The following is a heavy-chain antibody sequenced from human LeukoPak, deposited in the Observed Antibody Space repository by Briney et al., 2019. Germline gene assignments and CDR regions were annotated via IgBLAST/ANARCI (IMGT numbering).Heavy chain of an antibody. CDR1: GFTFTSYG. V-gene: IGHV3-33*01. CDR2: IWYDGSNK. J-gene: IGHJ5*02. Sequence: GGSLRLSCAASGFTFTSYGMHWVREAPGKGLEWVAVIWYDGSNKYYADSVKGRFTISRDNSKNTLYLQMNSLRAEDTAVYYCARAARGGSVRYSWNDIVHPWFDPWGQGTLVTVSS. CDR3: ARAARGGSVRYSWNDIVHPWFDP. D-gene: IGHD1-1*01.